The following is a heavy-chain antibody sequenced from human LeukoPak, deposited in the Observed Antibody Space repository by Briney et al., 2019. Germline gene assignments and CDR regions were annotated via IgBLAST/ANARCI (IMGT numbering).Heavy chain of an antibody. CDR1: GYTLTELS. D-gene: IGHD3-22*01. V-gene: IGHV1-24*01. Sequence: ASVKVSCKVSGYTLTELSMHWVRQAPGKGLEWMGGFDPEDGETIYAQKFQGRVTMTEDTSTDTAYMELSSLRSEDTAVYYCARVTYYYDSSGPDAFDIWGQGTMVTVSS. CDR2: FDPEDGET. J-gene: IGHJ3*02. CDR3: ARVTYYYDSSGPDAFDI.